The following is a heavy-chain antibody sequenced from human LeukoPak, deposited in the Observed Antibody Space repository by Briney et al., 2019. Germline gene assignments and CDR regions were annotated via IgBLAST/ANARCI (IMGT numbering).Heavy chain of an antibody. Sequence: GGSLRLSCVGSGFTFSSYSMNWVRQAPGKGLEGVSYISGTSNTIYYADSVKGRFTVSRDNAKNSLYLQMNSLRAEDTAVYYCARATTYDILTGYFDYWGQGTLVTVSS. CDR2: ISGTSNTI. D-gene: IGHD3-9*01. V-gene: IGHV3-48*01. CDR1: GFTFSSYS. CDR3: ARATTYDILTGYFDY. J-gene: IGHJ4*02.